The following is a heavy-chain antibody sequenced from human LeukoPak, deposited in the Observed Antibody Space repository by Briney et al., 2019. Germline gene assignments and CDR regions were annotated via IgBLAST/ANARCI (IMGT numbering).Heavy chain of an antibody. D-gene: IGHD4-17*01. CDR1: GGSISSGGYS. V-gene: IGHV4-30-2*01. CDR3: ARDNGDYYGMDV. CDR2: IYHSGST. J-gene: IGHJ6*02. Sequence: SQTLSLTCAVSGGSISSGGYSWSWIRQPPGKGLEWIGYIYHSGSTYYNPPLKSRVTISVDRSKNQFSLKLSPVTAADTAVYYCARDNGDYYGMDVWGQGTTVTVSS.